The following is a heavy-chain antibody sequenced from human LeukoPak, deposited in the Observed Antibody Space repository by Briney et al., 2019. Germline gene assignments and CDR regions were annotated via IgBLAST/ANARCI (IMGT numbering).Heavy chain of an antibody. CDR3: ARSGAAGHVRYYYYYMDV. D-gene: IGHD6-13*01. CDR2: IYTSGST. CDR1: GGSISSYY. J-gene: IGHJ6*03. V-gene: IGHV4-4*09. Sequence: SETLSLTCTVSGGSISSYYWSWIRQPPGKGLEWIGYIYTSGSTNYNPSLKSRVTISVDTSKNQSSLKLSSVTAADTAVYYCARSGAAGHVRYYYYYMDVWGKGTTVSVSS.